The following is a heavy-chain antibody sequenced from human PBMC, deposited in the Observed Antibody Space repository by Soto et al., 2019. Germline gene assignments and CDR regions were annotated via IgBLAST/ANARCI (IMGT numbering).Heavy chain of an antibody. CDR2: IYYLGTT. D-gene: IGHD3-10*01. V-gene: IGHV4-30-4*01. CDR1: GDSIGSGDYY. J-gene: IGHJ5*02. Sequence: QVQLQESGPRLVKPSQTLSLTCTVSGDSIGSGDYYWTWIRQPPGKGLEWIGYIYYLGTTFYNPSLESRVNISVDTSKNQFSLRGTSVTAADTAVYYCARGSTYYGFVTWGQGTLITVSS. CDR3: ARGSTYYGFVT.